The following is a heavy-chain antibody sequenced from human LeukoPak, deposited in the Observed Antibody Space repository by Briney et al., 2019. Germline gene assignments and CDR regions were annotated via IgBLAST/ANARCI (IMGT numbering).Heavy chain of an antibody. CDR1: GFIFSNYA. D-gene: IGHD3-22*01. V-gene: IGHV3-23*01. CDR2: ISGSGGST. J-gene: IGHJ4*02. CDR3: AKDDTSGYYYLRG. Sequence: GGSLRLSCVPSGFIFSNYAMSWVCQAPGKGLEWVSAISGSGGSTYYADSVKGRFTISRDNSKNTLYLQMNSLRAEDTAVYYCAKDDTSGYYYLRGWGQGTLVTVSS.